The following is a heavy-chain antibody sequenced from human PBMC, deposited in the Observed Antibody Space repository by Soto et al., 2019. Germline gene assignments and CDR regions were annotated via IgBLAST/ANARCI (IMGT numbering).Heavy chain of an antibody. V-gene: IGHV1-18*01. D-gene: IGHD4-17*01. CDR3: ARDAMTTVIYYYYYYGMDV. CDR2: ISAYNGNT. CDR1: GYTFTSYG. J-gene: IGHJ6*02. Sequence: ASVKVSCKASGYTFTSYGISWVRQAPGQGLEWMGWISAYNGNTNYAQKLQGRVTMTTDTSTSTAYMELRSLRSDDTAVYYCARDAMTTVIYYYYYYGMDVWGQGTTVTVS.